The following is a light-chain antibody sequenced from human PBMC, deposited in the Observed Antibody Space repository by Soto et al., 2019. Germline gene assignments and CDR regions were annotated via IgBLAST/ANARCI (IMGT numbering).Light chain of an antibody. CDR1: SSNIGGNS. V-gene: IGLV1-51*01. J-gene: IGLJ1*01. Sequence: QSVLTQPPSVSAAPGQKVTISRSGSSSNIGGNSVSWYQQLPGTAPKLLIYDDNKRPSGIPDRFSGSKSGTSATLGITGFQTGEEADYYCGSWDSSMSDYVFGDGTKVTV. CDR3: GSWDSSMSDYV. CDR2: DDN.